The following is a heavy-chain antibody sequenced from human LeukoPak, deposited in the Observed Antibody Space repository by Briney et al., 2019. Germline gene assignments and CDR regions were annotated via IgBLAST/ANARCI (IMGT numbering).Heavy chain of an antibody. Sequence: GGSLRLSCAASGFTFTWYWMSWVRQAPGKGLEWVANIKEDGSIKYYVDSVKGRLTISRDNAKSSLYLQVNSLRAEDTALYYCARIGYSSSSIDYWGQGTLVTVSS. D-gene: IGHD6-13*01. J-gene: IGHJ4*02. CDR3: ARIGYSSSSIDY. CDR2: IKEDGSIK. CDR1: GFTFTWYW. V-gene: IGHV3-7*01.